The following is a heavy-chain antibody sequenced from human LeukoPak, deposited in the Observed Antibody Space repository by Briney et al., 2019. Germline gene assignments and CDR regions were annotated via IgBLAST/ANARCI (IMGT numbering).Heavy chain of an antibody. J-gene: IGHJ6*02. D-gene: IGHD6-13*01. V-gene: IGHV3-7*01. CDR3: ARDRDSSSWYYYGMDV. Sequence: GGSLRLSCAASGFTFSSYWMSWVRQAPGKGLEWVANIKQDESERSYVDSVKGRFTISRDNAKNSLYLQMNSLRAEDTAVYYCARDRDSSSWYYYGMDVWGQGTTVTVSS. CDR1: GFTFSSYW. CDR2: IKQDESER.